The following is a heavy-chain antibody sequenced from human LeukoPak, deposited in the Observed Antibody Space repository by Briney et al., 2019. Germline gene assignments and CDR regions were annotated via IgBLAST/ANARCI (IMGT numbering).Heavy chain of an antibody. CDR3: ARELGCSSTSCSGRYGMDV. Sequence: SVKVSCKASGGTFSSYAISWVRQAPGQGLEWMGGIIPIFGTANYAQKFQGRVTITADESTSTAYMELSSLRSEVTAVYYCARELGCSSTSCSGRYGMDVWGKGTTVTVSS. D-gene: IGHD2-2*01. CDR2: IIPIFGTA. J-gene: IGHJ6*04. CDR1: GGTFSSYA. V-gene: IGHV1-69*13.